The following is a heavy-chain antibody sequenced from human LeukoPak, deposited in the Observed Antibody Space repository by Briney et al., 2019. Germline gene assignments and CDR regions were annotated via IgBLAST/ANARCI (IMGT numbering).Heavy chain of an antibody. D-gene: IGHD6-19*01. V-gene: IGHV4-39*01. CDR2: IYYSGST. CDR1: GGSISSSSYY. J-gene: IGHJ4*02. CDR3: ATTRPDSGWYDY. Sequence: SETLSLTXTVSGGSISSSSYYWGWIRQPPGKGLEWIGSIYYSGSTYYNPSLKSRVTISVDTSKNQFSLKLSSVTAADTAVYYCATTRPDSGWYDYWGQGILVTVSS.